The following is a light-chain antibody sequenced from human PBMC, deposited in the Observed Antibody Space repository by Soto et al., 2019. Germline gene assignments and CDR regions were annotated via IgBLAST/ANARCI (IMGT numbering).Light chain of an antibody. V-gene: IGKV1-5*01. CDR1: QSISSW. J-gene: IGKJ1*01. CDR3: QQNYSTPAGT. Sequence: DILMTQSPSSLSASVGDRVTITCRASQSISSWLAWYQQKPGNAPTLLIYDASTLESGVPPRFSGSGSGTDFTLTISSLQPEDFAAYYCQQNYSTPAGTFGQGTKVDIK. CDR2: DAS.